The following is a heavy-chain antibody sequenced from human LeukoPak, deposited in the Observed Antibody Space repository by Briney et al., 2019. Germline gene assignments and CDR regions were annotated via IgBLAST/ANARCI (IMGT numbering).Heavy chain of an antibody. CDR3: ARLVYDSRGYYFDY. CDR1: GGSISNYY. D-gene: IGHD3-22*01. V-gene: IGHV4-59*08. Sequence: SETLSLTCTVSGGSISNYYWSWIRQPPEKGLEWIGYIYYSGSTNYNPSLKSRLTISVDTSKNQFSLKLSFVTAADTAVYYCARLVYDSRGYYFDYWGQGTLVTVSS. J-gene: IGHJ4*02. CDR2: IYYSGST.